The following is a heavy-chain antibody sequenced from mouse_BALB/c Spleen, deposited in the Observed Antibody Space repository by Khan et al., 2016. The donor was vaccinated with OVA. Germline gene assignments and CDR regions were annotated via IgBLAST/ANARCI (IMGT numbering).Heavy chain of an antibody. D-gene: IGHD1-1*01. J-gene: IGHJ3*01. CDR3: ASHGSTSAWFAY. Sequence: VQLQESGAELAKPGASVKMSCKASGYTFTSYWMHWVKQRPGQGLEWIGYINPSTGYSEYNQKFKEKATLTADQSSSTAYMQLSSLTSDDSAVYYCASHGSTSAWFAYWGQGTLVTVSA. CDR1: GYTFTSYW. V-gene: IGHV1-7*01. CDR2: INPSTGYS.